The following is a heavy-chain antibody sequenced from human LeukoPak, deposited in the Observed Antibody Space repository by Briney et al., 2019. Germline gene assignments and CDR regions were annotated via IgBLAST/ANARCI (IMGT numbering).Heavy chain of an antibody. CDR2: IGSSGVNT. D-gene: IGHD6-19*01. Sequence: GGSLRLSCAASGFTFSSYAMNWVRQAPGKGLEWVSAIGSSGVNTYYADSVRGRFTISRDNSKNTLYLQMNSLRAEDTAVYYCAKGEGREIAVPRGAFDIWGQGTTVTVSS. CDR3: AKGEGREIAVPRGAFDI. J-gene: IGHJ3*02. V-gene: IGHV3-23*01. CDR1: GFTFSSYA.